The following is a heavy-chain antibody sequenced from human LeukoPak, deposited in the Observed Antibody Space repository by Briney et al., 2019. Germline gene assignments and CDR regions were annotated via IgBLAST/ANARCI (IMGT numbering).Heavy chain of an antibody. CDR1: GGAFSSFA. Sequence: SVKVSCKASGGAFSSFAINWVRQTPGQGLEWMGGIIPVFVTPSYAQRFQGRVTITADESTSTAYMELSSLRSEDTAVYYCATEGYTSGWYRYWGQGTLVTVSS. D-gene: IGHD6-19*01. V-gene: IGHV1-69*13. CDR2: IIPVFVTP. J-gene: IGHJ4*02. CDR3: ATEGYTSGWYRY.